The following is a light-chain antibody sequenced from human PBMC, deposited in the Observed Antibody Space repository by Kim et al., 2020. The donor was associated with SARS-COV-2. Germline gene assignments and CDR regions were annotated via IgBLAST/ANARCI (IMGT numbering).Light chain of an antibody. J-gene: IGKJ5*01. V-gene: IGKV3-20*01. Sequence: SPGETATLSCRASETGGNKFVGWYQKRPDQATRLIMFGASNRATGIPNRITGSAGGTDFTLTINRLEPEDFAMYYWHHYGSSPVTFGQGTRLEIK. CDR1: ETGGNKF. CDR3: HHYGSSPVT. CDR2: GAS.